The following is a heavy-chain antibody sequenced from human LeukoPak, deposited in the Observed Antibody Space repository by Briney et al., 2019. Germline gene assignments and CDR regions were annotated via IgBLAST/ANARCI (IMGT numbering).Heavy chain of an antibody. V-gene: IGHV3-11*05. CDR3: TRDPRRLDY. Sequence: PGGSLRPSCVVSGFTFTDYYMTWVRQAPGKGLEWLSYISGNSADINYLDSVRGRFTISRDNAKNSLYLQMNSLRAEDTAVYYCTRDPRRLDYLGQGTLVTVSS. CDR1: GFTFTDYY. J-gene: IGHJ4*02. CDR2: ISGNSADI.